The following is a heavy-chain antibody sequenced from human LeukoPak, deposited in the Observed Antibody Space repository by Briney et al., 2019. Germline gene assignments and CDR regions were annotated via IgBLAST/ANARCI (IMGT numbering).Heavy chain of an antibody. CDR3: ARSIQYDY. CDR2: ISVYNGYT. CDR1: VYSFVSYV. V-gene: IGHV1-18*01. D-gene: IGHD4-11*01. J-gene: IGHJ4*02. Sequence: ASVKVSCKASVYSFVSYVISWVRQAPGQGLEWMGWISVYNGYTNYAQKLQGRVTMTTDTSTSTAYMELRSLRSDDTAVYYCARSIQYDYWGQGTLVTVSS.